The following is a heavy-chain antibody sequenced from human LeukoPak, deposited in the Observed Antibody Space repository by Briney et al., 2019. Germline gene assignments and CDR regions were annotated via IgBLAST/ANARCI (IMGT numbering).Heavy chain of an antibody. CDR1: GFTFSSYG. Sequence: PGGSLRLSCAASGFTFSSYGMHWVRRAPGKGLEWVAVISYDGSNKYYADSVKGRFTISRDNSKNTLYLQMNSLRAEDTAVYYCAKDSGSSGLFDYWGQGTLVTVSS. V-gene: IGHV3-30*18. J-gene: IGHJ4*02. CDR3: AKDSGSSGLFDY. CDR2: ISYDGSNK. D-gene: IGHD6-19*01.